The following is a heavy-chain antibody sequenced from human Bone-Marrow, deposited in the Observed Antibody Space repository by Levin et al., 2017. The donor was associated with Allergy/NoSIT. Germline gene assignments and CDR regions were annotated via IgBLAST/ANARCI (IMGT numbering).Heavy chain of an antibody. J-gene: IGHJ4*02. CDR1: GGSISSYY. D-gene: IGHD3-10*01. Sequence: SQTLSLTCTVSGGSISSYYWSWIRQPAGKGLEWIGRIYTSGSTNYNPSLKSRVTMSVDTSKNQFSLKLSSVTAADTAVYYCARDPHRGRTGYFDYWGQGTLVTVSS. CDR3: ARDPHRGRTGYFDY. CDR2: IYTSGST. V-gene: IGHV4-4*07.